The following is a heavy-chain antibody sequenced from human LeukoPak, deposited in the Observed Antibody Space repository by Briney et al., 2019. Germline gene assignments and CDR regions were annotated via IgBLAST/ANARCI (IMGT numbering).Heavy chain of an antibody. CDR2: IYSSGST. V-gene: IGHV4-4*07. D-gene: IGHD5-12*01. CDR3: ARHSRSGYIGYENAFDI. CDR1: GGSISSYY. J-gene: IGHJ3*02. Sequence: SETLSLTCTVSGGSISSYYWSWIRQPAGKGLEWIGRIYSSGSTNYNPSLKSRVTMSVDTSKNQFSLKLNSVTAADTGIYYCARHSRSGYIGYENAFDIWGQGTMVTVSS.